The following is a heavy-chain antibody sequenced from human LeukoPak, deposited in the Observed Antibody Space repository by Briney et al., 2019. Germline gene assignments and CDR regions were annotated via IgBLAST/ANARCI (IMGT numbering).Heavy chain of an antibody. J-gene: IGHJ6*03. CDR1: GYTLTSYD. V-gene: IGHV1-8*01. CDR2: MNPNSGNT. CDR3: ARRTELRYFDWQDYYYYYMDV. D-gene: IGHD3-9*01. Sequence: ASVKVSCKASGYTLTSYDINWVRQATGQGLEWMGWMNPNSGNTGYAQKFQGRVTMTRNTSISTAYMELSSLRSEDTAVYYCARRTELRYFDWQDYYYYYMDVWGKGTTVTISS.